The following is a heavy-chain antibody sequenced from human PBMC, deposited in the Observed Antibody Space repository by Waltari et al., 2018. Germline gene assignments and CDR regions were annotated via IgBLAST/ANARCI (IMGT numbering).Heavy chain of an antibody. CDR1: GSSFTPYW. D-gene: IGHD5-12*01. CDR3: ARDVARDAFDM. CDR2: IYPGDSDA. J-gene: IGHJ3*02. V-gene: IGHV5-51*03. Sequence: EVQLVQSGAEVKKPGESLKISCQGSGSSFTPYWIGWVRQMPGKGLELIGIIYPGDSDAKYRPSFQGQVTISADKSINTAYLQWSSLKASDTAMYYCARDVARDAFDMWGQGTRVTVSS.